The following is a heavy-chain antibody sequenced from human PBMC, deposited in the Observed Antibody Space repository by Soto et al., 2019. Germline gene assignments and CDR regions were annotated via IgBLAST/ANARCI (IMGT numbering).Heavy chain of an antibody. CDR1: GGSISSGGYS. V-gene: IGHV4-30-2*01. Sequence: SETLSLTCAVSGGSISSGGYSWSWIRQPPGKGLEWIGYIYHSGSTYYNPSLKSRVTISVDRSKNQFSLKLSSEDSALYYCAREGHSSDIGGRPFDYWGQGTPVTVSS. D-gene: IGHD3-22*01. CDR2: IYHSGST. CDR3: AREGHSSDIGGRPFDY. J-gene: IGHJ4*02.